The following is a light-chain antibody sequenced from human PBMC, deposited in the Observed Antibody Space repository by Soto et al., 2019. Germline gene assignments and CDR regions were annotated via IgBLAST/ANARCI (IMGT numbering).Light chain of an antibody. V-gene: IGLV1-40*01. J-gene: IGLJ1*01. Sequence: QSVLTQPPSVSGAPGQRVTISCTGGSSNIGAGFDVHWYQQLPGTAPKLLIYGNSNRPSGVPDRFYGSRSGTSASLAITGIQAADEADYYCQSYDSSLTGQKVFGSGNKLTV. CDR3: QSYDSSLTGQKV. CDR2: GNS. CDR1: SSNIGAGFD.